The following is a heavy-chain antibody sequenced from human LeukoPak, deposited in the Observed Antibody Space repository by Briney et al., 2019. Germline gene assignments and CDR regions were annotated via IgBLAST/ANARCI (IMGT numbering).Heavy chain of an antibody. D-gene: IGHD3-22*01. CDR3: ARGGTGKYYYDSSGYYGDY. CDR1: GFTFSSYS. J-gene: IGHJ4*02. V-gene: IGHV3-21*01. CDR2: ISSSSSYI. Sequence: PGGSLRLSCAASGFTFSSYSMDWVRQAPGKGLEWVSSISSSSSYIYYADSVKGRFTISRDNAKNSLYLQMNSLRAEDTAVYYCARGGTGKYYYDSSGYYGDYWGQGTLVTASS.